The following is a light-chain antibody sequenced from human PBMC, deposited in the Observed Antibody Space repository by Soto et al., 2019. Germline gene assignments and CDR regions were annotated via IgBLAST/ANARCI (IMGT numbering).Light chain of an antibody. CDR1: TPNIGSNY. CDR3: ATWDDSMNGFYV. J-gene: IGLJ1*01. Sequence: QSLLTQPPSASGTPGQGVTISCSGSTPNIGSNYVYWYQQLPGTAPKLLIYRNNQRPSGVPDRFSGSKSGTSASLAISGLRSDDEADYFCATWDDSMNGFYVVGMGTKVTVL. V-gene: IGLV1-47*01. CDR2: RNN.